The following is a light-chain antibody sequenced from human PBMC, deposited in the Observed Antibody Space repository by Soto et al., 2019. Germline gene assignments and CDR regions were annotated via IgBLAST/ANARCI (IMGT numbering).Light chain of an antibody. CDR3: QQYNSYSET. CDR1: QNVSTW. Sequence: DIRISQSPSSLSASVGDRVTVTCRASQNVSTWLTWYQQTPGKAPNLLIYGASTLQRGVPSRFSGSGSGTEFTLTISSLQPDDFATYYCQQYNSYSETFGQGTKVDIK. V-gene: IGKV1-5*01. J-gene: IGKJ1*01. CDR2: GAS.